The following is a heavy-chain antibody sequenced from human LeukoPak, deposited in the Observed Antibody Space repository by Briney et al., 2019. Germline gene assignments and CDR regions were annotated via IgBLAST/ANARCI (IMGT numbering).Heavy chain of an antibody. CDR1: GGTFSSCA. CDR3: AREGGEVVVPAATLIY. CDR2: IIPIRGIA. Sequence: GAAVKVSCKASGGTFSSCAISWVRQAPGQGREWMGRIIPIRGIANYAQKFQGRVTITAERSTSTAYMERSSLRSEDTAVYYCAREGGEVVVPAATLIYWGQGTLVTVSS. J-gene: IGHJ4*02. V-gene: IGHV1-69*04. D-gene: IGHD2-2*01.